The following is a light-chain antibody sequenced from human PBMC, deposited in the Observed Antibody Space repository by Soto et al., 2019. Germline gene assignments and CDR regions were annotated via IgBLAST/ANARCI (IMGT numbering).Light chain of an antibody. V-gene: IGKV3-20*01. Sequence: EIVLTQSPGTLSLSPGERATLSCRASQSVSSSCLAWYQQKAGQAPRLLIYGASNRATGIPGRFSGSGSGTDFTLTISRLEPADFAVYYCQQYGSSPWTFGQGTKVEIK. CDR3: QQYGSSPWT. CDR1: QSVSSSC. J-gene: IGKJ1*01. CDR2: GAS.